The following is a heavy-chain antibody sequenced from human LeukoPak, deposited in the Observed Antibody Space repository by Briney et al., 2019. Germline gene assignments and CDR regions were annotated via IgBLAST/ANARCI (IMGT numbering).Heavy chain of an antibody. CDR3: ARGLGGDYYQVGPYYYYGMDV. V-gene: IGHV4-34*01. CDR1: GFTVSSNY. Sequence: GSLRLSCAASGFTVSSNYMNWVRQPPGKGLEWIGEINHSGSTNYNPSLKSRVTISVDTSKNQFSLKLSSVTAADTAVYYCARGLGGDYYQVGPYYYYGMDVWGQGTTVTVSS. D-gene: IGHD4-17*01. CDR2: INHSGST. J-gene: IGHJ6*02.